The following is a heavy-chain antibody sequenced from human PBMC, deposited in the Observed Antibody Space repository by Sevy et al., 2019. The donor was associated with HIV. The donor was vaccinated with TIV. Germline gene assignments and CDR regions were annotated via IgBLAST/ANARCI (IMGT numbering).Heavy chain of an antibody. CDR2: IKQDGSEK. Sequence: GGSLRLSCTASGFNFSNYWMSWVRQAPGKGLGWVANIKQDGSEKYYVDSVKGRFTISRDNTKNSLYLQMNSLRAEDTAVYYCARAGGDTVVVSTAIGILIMDVWGQGTTVTVSS. J-gene: IGHJ6*02. D-gene: IGHD2-2*02. CDR3: ARAGGDTVVVSTAIGILIMDV. V-gene: IGHV3-7*01. CDR1: GFNFSNYW.